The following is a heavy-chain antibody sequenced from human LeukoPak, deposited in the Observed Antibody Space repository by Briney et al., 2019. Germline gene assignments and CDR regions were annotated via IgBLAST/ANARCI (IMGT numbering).Heavy chain of an antibody. CDR1: GFTFSNYA. D-gene: IGHD6-19*01. CDR2: ISYDGSNK. CDR3: AKGYSSAPPLSY. Sequence: GRSLRLSCAASGFTFSNYAMHWVRQAPGKGLEWVAAISYDGSNKYYADSVKGRFTISRDNSKNTLYLQMNSLRAEDTAVYYCAKGYSSAPPLSYWGQGTLVTVSS. J-gene: IGHJ4*02. V-gene: IGHV3-30*04.